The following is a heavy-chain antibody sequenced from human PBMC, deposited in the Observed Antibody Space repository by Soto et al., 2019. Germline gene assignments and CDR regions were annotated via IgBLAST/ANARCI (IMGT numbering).Heavy chain of an antibody. CDR3: ARGDRGAFDL. CDR1: GFTFSYYW. D-gene: IGHD1-26*01. CDR2: IHNDGSRT. V-gene: IGHV3-74*03. Sequence: EVQLVESGGGLVQPGESLRLSCAASGFTFSYYWMHWVRQTPGKGLLWVSHIHNDGSRTTYADSVKGRFNISRDNARNTVYLQMNSLRDDDTAVYYCARGDRGAFDLWGQGTAVPVSS. J-gene: IGHJ3*01.